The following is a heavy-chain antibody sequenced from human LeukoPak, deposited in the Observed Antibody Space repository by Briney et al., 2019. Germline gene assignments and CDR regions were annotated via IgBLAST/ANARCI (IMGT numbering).Heavy chain of an antibody. J-gene: IGHJ4*02. D-gene: IGHD3-22*01. CDR3: ARRVNSGYYFDY. CDR1: GYSFSTYW. V-gene: IGHV5-51*01. CDR2: IYPGDSDT. Sequence: PGESLKISCKGSGYSFSTYWIGWVRQMPGKGLELMGIIYPGDSDTTYSPSFQGQVTISVDKSISTAYLQWSTLKASGTAMYYCARRVNSGYYFDYWAQGTLVTVSS.